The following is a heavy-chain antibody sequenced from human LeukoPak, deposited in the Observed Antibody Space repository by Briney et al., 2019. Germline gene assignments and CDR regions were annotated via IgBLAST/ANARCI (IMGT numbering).Heavy chain of an antibody. CDR2: IYYSGRT. D-gene: IGHD3-22*01. J-gene: IGHJ5*02. V-gene: IGHV4-59*13. Sequence: SETLSLTCTVSGGSISSYYWSWIRQPPGKGLEWIGYIYYSGRTNYNPSLKSRVTISGDTSKNQFSLKLSSVTAADTALYYCAKGQRLTTIVNWFDPWGQGTLVTVSS. CDR3: AKGQRLTTIVNWFDP. CDR1: GGSISSYY.